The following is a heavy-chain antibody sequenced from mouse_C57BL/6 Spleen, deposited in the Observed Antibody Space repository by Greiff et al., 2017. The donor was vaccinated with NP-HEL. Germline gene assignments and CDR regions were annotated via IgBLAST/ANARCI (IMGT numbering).Heavy chain of an antibody. V-gene: IGHV1-61*01. J-gene: IGHJ2*01. CDR3: ARSTTVVATSYYFDY. Sequence: QVQLQQPGAELVRPGSSVKLSCKASGYTFTSYWMDWVKQRPGQGLEWIGNIYPSDSETHYNQKFKDKATLTVDKSSSTAYMQLSSLTSEDSAVYYCARSTTVVATSYYFDYWGQGTTLTVSS. CDR1: GYTFTSYW. D-gene: IGHD1-1*01. CDR2: IYPSDSET.